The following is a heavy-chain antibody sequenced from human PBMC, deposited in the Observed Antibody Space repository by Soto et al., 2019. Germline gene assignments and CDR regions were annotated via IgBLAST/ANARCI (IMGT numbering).Heavy chain of an antibody. J-gene: IGHJ5*02. Sequence: QVQLEQSGAEVKKPGASVKVSCKASAYIFTDYYIHWVRQAPGQGLEWMGWIIPNNGGTKYAQKFQDRVTMTRDTSITTAYMDLSRLRSDDTAVYYCARGTFDTSGNYFAGWFGPWGQGTLLTVSS. CDR1: AYIFTDYY. D-gene: IGHD3-22*01. CDR3: ARGTFDTSGNYFAGWFGP. CDR2: IIPNNGGT. V-gene: IGHV1-2*02.